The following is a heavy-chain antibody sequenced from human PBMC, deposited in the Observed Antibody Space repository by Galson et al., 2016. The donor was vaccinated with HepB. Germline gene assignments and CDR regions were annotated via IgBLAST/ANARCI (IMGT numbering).Heavy chain of an antibody. J-gene: IGHJ4*02. Sequence: LTCTASGGSISNINYFWARCRHAPRKGLEWRGSNNYDETTDHRPSVKSRVTISVDTSSNKFSFDLHSVTAADTAVYYCARHKIWFGDLSFFDYWGPGKLVSVSS. CDR1: GGSISNINYF. V-gene: IGHV4-39*01. D-gene: IGHD3-10*01. CDR3: ARHKIWFGDLSFFDY. CDR2: NNYDETT.